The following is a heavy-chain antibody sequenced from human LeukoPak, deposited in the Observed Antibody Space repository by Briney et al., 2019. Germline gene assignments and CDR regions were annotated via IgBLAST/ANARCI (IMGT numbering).Heavy chain of an antibody. J-gene: IGHJ6*03. Sequence: GSSVKVSCKASGGTFSSYAISWVRQAPGQGLEWMGRIIPIFGTANYAQKFQGGVTITTDESTSTAYMELSSLRSEDTAVYYCASGPMVRGVVRYYYMDVWGKGTTVTVSS. CDR2: IIPIFGTA. CDR3: ASGPMVRGVVRYYYMDV. V-gene: IGHV1-69*05. D-gene: IGHD3-10*01. CDR1: GGTFSSYA.